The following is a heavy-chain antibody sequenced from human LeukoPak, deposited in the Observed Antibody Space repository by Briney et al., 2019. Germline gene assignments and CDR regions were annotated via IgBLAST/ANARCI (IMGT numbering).Heavy chain of an antibody. V-gene: IGHV4-59*01. J-gene: IGHJ4*02. Sequence: SETLSLTCTVSGGSISSYYWSWIRQPPGKGLEWIGYIYYSGSTNYNPSLKSRVTISVDTSKNQFSLKLSSVTAADTAVYYCARDSNAYSSSWYYDYWGQGTLVTVSS. CDR2: IYYSGST. D-gene: IGHD6-13*01. CDR3: ARDSNAYSSSWYYDY. CDR1: GGSISSYY.